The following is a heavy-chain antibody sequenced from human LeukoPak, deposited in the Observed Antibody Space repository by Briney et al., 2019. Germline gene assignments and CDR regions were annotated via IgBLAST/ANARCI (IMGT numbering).Heavy chain of an antibody. D-gene: IGHD2-21*01. CDR1: GFTFSTYW. CDR3: SRYSGTDYSLDI. CDR2: IQQDGSEK. V-gene: IGHV3-7*05. J-gene: IGHJ3*02. Sequence: HPGGSLRLSCAASGFTFSTYWMTWVRQAPGKGLEWVANIQQDGSEKYYVDSVKGRFTISRDNARNSLYQQMNSLRAEDTAQYYCSRYSGTDYSLDIWGQGTMVTASS.